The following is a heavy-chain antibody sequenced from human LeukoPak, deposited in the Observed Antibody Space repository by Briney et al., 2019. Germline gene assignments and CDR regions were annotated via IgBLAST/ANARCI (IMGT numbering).Heavy chain of an antibody. J-gene: IGHJ4*02. Sequence: PSETLSLTCTVSGGSISSYYWSWIRQPPGKGLEWIGHIYYSGSTNYNPSLKSRVTISVDTSKNQFSLKLSSVTAADTAVYYCARALDYGDYGIDYWGQGTLVTVSS. CDR3: ARALDYGDYGIDY. CDR1: GGSISSYY. D-gene: IGHD4-17*01. CDR2: IYYSGST. V-gene: IGHV4-59*01.